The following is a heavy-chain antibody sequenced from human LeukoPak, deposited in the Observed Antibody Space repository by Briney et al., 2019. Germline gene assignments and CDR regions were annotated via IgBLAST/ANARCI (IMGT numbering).Heavy chain of an antibody. J-gene: IGHJ5*02. D-gene: IGHD3-10*01. CDR3: ARDPLSSGWFDP. Sequence: GASVKVSCKASGGTFSSYAISWVRQAPGQGLGWMGGIIPIFGTANYAQKIQGRVTITTDESTSTAYMELSSPRSEDTAVYYCARDPLSSGWFDPWGQGTLVTVSS. CDR2: IIPIFGTA. V-gene: IGHV1-69*05. CDR1: GGTFSSYA.